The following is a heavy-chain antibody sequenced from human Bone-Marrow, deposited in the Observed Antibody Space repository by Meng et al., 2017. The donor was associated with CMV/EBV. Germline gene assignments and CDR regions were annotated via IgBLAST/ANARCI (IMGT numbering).Heavy chain of an antibody. CDR3: ARLDYYDSSGYRQLWSYYYYGMDV. Sequence: SETLSLTCTVSGGPISSYYWSWIRQPPGKGLEWIGYIYYSGSTNYNPSLKSRVTISVDTSKNQFSLKLSSVTAADTAVYYCARLDYYDSSGYRQLWSYYYYGMDVWGQGTTVTVSS. J-gene: IGHJ6*02. D-gene: IGHD3-22*01. V-gene: IGHV4-59*08. CDR2: IYYSGST. CDR1: GGPISSYY.